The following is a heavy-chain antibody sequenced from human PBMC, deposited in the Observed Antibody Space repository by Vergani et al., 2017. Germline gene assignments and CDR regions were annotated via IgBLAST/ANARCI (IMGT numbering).Heavy chain of an antibody. CDR3: ARVNTETNGHLYYYYYMDV. V-gene: IGHV4-34*01. D-gene: IGHD4-11*01. Sequence: QVQLQQWGGGLLKPSETLSLTCVVNGGSFTSYHWTWIRQSPGEELEWVGDIDHTGRPDYNPSLKSRLTMSVDKSRNQFSLTLNSVTATDTAIYFFARVNTETNGHLYYYYYMDVWGQGTAVTVS. CDR1: GGSFTSYH. CDR2: IDHTGRP. J-gene: IGHJ6*03.